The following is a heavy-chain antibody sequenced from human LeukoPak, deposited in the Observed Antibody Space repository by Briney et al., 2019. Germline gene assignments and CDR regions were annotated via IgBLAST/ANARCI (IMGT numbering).Heavy chain of an antibody. CDR1: RGTFDSYG. V-gene: IGHV1-69*05. Sequence: AVKVSCKAPRGTFDSYGISWVRQAPGQGLEWMGGVMAIFGGVKYGQKFQGRATITTAASTSAAYMELRSLTSEDTGIYYCARGELGDRSGFSFFDYWGQGTLVTVSS. D-gene: IGHD3-22*01. CDR3: ARGELGDRSGFSFFDY. CDR2: VMAIFGGV. J-gene: IGHJ4*02.